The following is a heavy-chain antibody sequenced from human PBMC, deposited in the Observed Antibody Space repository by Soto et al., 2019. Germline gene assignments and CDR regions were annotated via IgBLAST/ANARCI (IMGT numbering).Heavy chain of an antibody. V-gene: IGHV4-39*01. J-gene: IGHJ3*02. Sequence: SETLSLTCTVSGGSISSSSYCWGWIRPPPGKGLEWIGSIYYSGSTYYNPSLKSRVTISVDTSKNQFSLKLSSVTAADTAVYYCARPLYSSNRGGDDAFDIWGQGTMVTVS. D-gene: IGHD6-19*01. CDR1: GGSISSSSYC. CDR2: IYYSGST. CDR3: ARPLYSSNRGGDDAFDI.